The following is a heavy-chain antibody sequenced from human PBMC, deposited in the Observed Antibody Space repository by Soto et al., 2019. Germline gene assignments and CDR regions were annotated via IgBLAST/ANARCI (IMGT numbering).Heavy chain of an antibody. CDR2: INPANGVA. D-gene: IGHD3-3*01. J-gene: IGHJ3*02. Sequence: QVHLVQSGAEVKKPGASMKISCTASGYTLTSHHVHWVWQAPGRGLEWMGSINPANGVAQYTERFQGRVTMTRDTTTNTVYMELRGLTSDDTAVFYCARGGGVGVPGASAFDIWGQGTMVTVSS. CDR3: ARGGGVGVPGASAFDI. V-gene: IGHV1-2*02. CDR1: GYTLTSHH.